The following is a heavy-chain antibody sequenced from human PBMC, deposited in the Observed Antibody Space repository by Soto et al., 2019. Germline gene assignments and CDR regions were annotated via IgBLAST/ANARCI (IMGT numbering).Heavy chain of an antibody. D-gene: IGHD1-20*01. CDR3: ARSIRGPRRFNGMDV. Sequence: SGPMLLYPKETLTLTCTFSGFSLTSPGMCVSWIRQSPGKALEWLALIERDDDDKYYSTSLKTRLTISKDTSKNQVVLTMDNMEPADTATYYCARSIRGPRRFNGMDVWGQGTTVTVS. J-gene: IGHJ6*02. CDR1: GFSLTSPGMC. CDR2: IERDDDDK. V-gene: IGHV2-70*13.